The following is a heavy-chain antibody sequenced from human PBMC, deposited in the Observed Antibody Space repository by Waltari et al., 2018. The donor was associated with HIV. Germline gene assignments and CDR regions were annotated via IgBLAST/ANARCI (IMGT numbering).Heavy chain of an antibody. Sequence: QVHLVQSGAELRKPGSSVTVSCKASGYTFKNYGITWVRQAPGQGIEWMGWIIGYNVDTMHARKVRGRVTMTTATSNGTSCLEMEIPRFADTAVYYCARDHYYGTRGYSSDYWGQGTRVTVSA. V-gene: IGHV1-18*01. J-gene: IGHJ4*02. CDR2: IIGYNVDT. CDR1: GYTFKNYG. CDR3: ARDHYYGTRGYSSDY. D-gene: IGHD3-10*01.